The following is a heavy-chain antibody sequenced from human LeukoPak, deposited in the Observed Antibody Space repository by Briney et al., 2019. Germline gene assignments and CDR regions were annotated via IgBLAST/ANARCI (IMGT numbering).Heavy chain of an antibody. CDR2: ISSSGSTI. CDR3: ARNTYDYGDYVGDYYYGMDV. J-gene: IGHJ6*02. D-gene: IGHD4-17*01. CDR1: GFTFSSYE. Sequence: GGSLRLSCAASGFTFSSYEMNWVRQAPGKGLEWVSYISSSGSTIYYADSVKGRFTISRDNAKNSLYLQMNSLRAEDTAVYYCARNTYDYGDYVGDYYYGMDVWGQGTTVTVSS. V-gene: IGHV3-48*03.